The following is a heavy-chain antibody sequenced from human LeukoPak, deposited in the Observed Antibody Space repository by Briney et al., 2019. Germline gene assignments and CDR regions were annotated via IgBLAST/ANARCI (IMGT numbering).Heavy chain of an antibody. D-gene: IGHD6-13*01. CDR1: GFTFSSYA. V-gene: IGHV3-30-3*01. CDR3: ARKMNGYSSSRSYFDY. J-gene: IGHJ4*02. CDR2: ISYDGSNK. Sequence: GGSLRLSCAASGFTFSSYAMHWVRQAPGKGLEWVAVISYDGSNKYYADSVKGRFTISRDNSKNTLYLQMNSPRAEDTAVYYCARKMNGYSSSRSYFDYWGQGTLVTVSS.